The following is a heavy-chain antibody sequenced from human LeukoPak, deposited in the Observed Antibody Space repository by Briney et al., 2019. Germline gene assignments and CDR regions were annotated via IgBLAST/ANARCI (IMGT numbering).Heavy chain of an antibody. CDR2: ITGNGGRT. D-gene: IGHD3-3*02. V-gene: IGHV3-64D*09. Sequence: PGGSLRLSCSASGFTFSSYAMHWVRQAPVQGLEYVSTITGNGGRTYYADSVKGRFTISRDNSKNTLYLQMGSLRPEDTAVYYCVKVLGAYIADYWGQGTLVTVSS. J-gene: IGHJ4*02. CDR3: VKVLGAYIADY. CDR1: GFTFSSYA.